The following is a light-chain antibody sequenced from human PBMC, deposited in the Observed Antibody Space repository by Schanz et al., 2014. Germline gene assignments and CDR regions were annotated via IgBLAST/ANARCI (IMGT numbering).Light chain of an antibody. V-gene: IGLV2-23*01. J-gene: IGLJ3*02. Sequence: QSALTQPASVSGSPGQSITISCTGTSSDVGSYNLVSWYQQLPGKAPKLMIYEGSKRPSGVSNRFSGSKSGNTASLTIPGLQAEDEADYYCCSYAGRSTWVFGGGTKLTVL. CDR3: CSYAGRSTWV. CDR1: SSDVGSYNL. CDR2: EGS.